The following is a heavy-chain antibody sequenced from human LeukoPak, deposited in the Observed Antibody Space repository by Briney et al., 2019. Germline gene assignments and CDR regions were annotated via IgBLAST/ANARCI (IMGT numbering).Heavy chain of an antibody. Sequence: PSQTLSLTCTVSGGSISSGSYYWSWIRQPAGKGLEWIGRIYTSGSTNYNPSLKSRVTISVDTSKNQFSLKLSSVAAADTAVYYCARGGGSYTEQQLVEYWGQGTLVTVSS. CDR3: ARGGGSYTEQQLVEY. D-gene: IGHD6-13*01. CDR1: GGSISSGSYY. V-gene: IGHV4-61*02. CDR2: IYTSGST. J-gene: IGHJ4*02.